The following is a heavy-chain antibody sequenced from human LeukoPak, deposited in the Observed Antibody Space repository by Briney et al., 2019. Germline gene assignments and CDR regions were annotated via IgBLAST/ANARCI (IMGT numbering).Heavy chain of an antibody. CDR3: ASSRARSVTGTTFDTGYFDY. Sequence: GASVKVSCKASGGTFSSYAISWVRQAPGQGLEWMGGIIPIFGTANYAQKFQGRVTITTDESTSTAYMELSSLRSEDTAVYYCASSRARSVTGTTFDTGYFDYWGQGTLVTVSS. CDR2: IIPIFGTA. J-gene: IGHJ4*02. CDR1: GGTFSSYA. V-gene: IGHV1-69*05. D-gene: IGHD1-7*01.